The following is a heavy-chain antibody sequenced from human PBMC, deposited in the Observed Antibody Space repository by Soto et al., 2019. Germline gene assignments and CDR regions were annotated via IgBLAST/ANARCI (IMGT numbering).Heavy chain of an antibody. Sequence: QVQLQESGPGLVKPSETLSLTCTVSGGSISSYYWSWIRQPPGKGLEWIGYIYYSGSTNYNPSLTSRVTISVDTSKNQFSLKLSSVTAADTAVYYCARVSELVWRNWFDPWGQGTLVTVSS. V-gene: IGHV4-59*01. D-gene: IGHD6-13*01. CDR3: ARVSELVWRNWFDP. CDR1: GGSISSYY. CDR2: IYYSGST. J-gene: IGHJ5*02.